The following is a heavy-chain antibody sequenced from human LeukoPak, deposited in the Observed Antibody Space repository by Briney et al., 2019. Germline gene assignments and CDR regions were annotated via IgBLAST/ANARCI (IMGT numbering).Heavy chain of an antibody. J-gene: IGHJ6*03. Sequence: PSETLSLTCTVSGGSISSYYWSWIRQPPGKGLEWIRYIYYSGSTNYNPSLKSRVTISVDTSKNQFSLKLSSETAADTAVYYCARDLVGYGDYVKGKYYYYMDVWGKGTTVTVSS. V-gene: IGHV4-59*01. CDR3: ARDLVGYGDYVKGKYYYYMDV. CDR2: IYYSGST. CDR1: GGSISSYY. D-gene: IGHD4-17*01.